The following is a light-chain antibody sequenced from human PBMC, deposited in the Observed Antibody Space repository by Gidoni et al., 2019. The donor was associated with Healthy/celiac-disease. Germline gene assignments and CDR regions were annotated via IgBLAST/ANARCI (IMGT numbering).Light chain of an antibody. Sequence: EIVLTQSPATLSLSPGERATLSCRASQSVSSYLAWYQQKPGQAPRLLIYDASNRATGIPARFGGSGSGTDFTLTISSLEPEDFAVYYCQQRSNWPPEITFXQXTRLXIK. CDR2: DAS. CDR1: QSVSSY. CDR3: QQRSNWPPEIT. V-gene: IGKV3-11*01. J-gene: IGKJ5*01.